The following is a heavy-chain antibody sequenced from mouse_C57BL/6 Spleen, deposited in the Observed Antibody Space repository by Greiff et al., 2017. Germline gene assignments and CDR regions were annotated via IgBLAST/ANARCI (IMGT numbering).Heavy chain of an antibody. CDR3: ARGDYDRDWYFDD. CDR1: GYTFTSYW. Sequence: QVQLQQPGTELVKPGASVKLSCKASGYTFTSYWMHWVKQRPGQGLEWIGNINPSNGGTNYNEKFKSKATLTVDKSSSTAYMQLSSLTSEDSAVYDCARGDYDRDWYFDDWGTGTTVTVSS. J-gene: IGHJ1*03. V-gene: IGHV1-53*01. CDR2: INPSNGGT. D-gene: IGHD2-4*01.